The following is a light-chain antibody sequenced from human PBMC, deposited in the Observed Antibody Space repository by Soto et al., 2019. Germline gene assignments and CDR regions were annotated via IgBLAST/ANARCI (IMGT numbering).Light chain of an antibody. CDR2: TDS. J-gene: IGLJ3*02. Sequence: QSVVTQPPSASGTPGQRVTIFCSGSSSNNGTYYVDWYQHLPGTAPKLLTYTDSQRPSGVPDRFSASKSGASASLVISGLRSEDEADYYCASWDARLSGWVFGGGTKLTVL. CDR1: SSNNGTYY. CDR3: ASWDARLSGWV. V-gene: IGLV1-47*02.